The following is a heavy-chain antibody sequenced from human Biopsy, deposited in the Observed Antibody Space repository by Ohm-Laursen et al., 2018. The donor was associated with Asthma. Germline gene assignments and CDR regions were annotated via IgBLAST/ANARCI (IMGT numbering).Heavy chain of an antibody. CDR1: GFTFSNHG. Sequence: SLRLSCSAPGFTFSNHGMHWVRQVAGKGLDWVAVVTYDGISQYYAESVKGRFTISRDNSRNTLNLQMNSVRPDDTAVYFCARERAGVLGSYNGMDVWGPGTTVSVSS. V-gene: IGHV3-30*03. CDR3: ARERAGVLGSYNGMDV. J-gene: IGHJ6*02. D-gene: IGHD2-8*01. CDR2: VTYDGISQ.